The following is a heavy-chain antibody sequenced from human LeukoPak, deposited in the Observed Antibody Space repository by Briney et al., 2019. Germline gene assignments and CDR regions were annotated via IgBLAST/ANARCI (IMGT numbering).Heavy chain of an antibody. CDR2: IRGGGVGK. Sequence: RSGGSLRLSCEAPGFTFKFYGMSWFRQTPGGGLEWVSRIRGGGVGKYCAASVKGRFTISRDNSKNTLYLQMNSLRAEDTAIYYCASRIGWLGPPPDNWGQGTLVTVSS. V-gene: IGHV3-23*01. D-gene: IGHD3-10*01. CDR1: GFTFKFYG. CDR3: ASRIGWLGPPPDN. J-gene: IGHJ4*02.